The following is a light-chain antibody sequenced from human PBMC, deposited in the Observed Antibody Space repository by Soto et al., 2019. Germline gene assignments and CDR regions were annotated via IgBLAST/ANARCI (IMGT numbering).Light chain of an antibody. V-gene: IGKV3-15*01. J-gene: IGKJ5*01. CDR2: DAS. CDR3: QHYDNWPPIT. Sequence: EIEVTQSPATLSVSPGERVALSCRASQSINNNLAWYQQKPGQAPRLLIYDASTRATGIPARFSGSGSGTEFTLTISSLQSEDFAVYYCQHYDNWPPITFGQGTRLEIK. CDR1: QSINNN.